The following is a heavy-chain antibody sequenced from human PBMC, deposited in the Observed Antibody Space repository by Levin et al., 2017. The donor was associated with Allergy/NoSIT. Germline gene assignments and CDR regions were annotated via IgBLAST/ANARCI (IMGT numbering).Heavy chain of an antibody. CDR3: AREILPTGYYDSSGYYPYMGAFDI. V-gene: IGHV3-7*01. J-gene: IGHJ3*02. Sequence: SCAASGFTFSSYWMSWVRQAPGKGLEWVANIKQDGSEKYYVDSVKGRFTISRDNAKNSLYLQMNSLRAEDTAVYYCAREILPTGYYDSSGYYPYMGAFDIWGQGTMVTVSS. D-gene: IGHD3-22*01. CDR1: GFTFSSYW. CDR2: IKQDGSEK.